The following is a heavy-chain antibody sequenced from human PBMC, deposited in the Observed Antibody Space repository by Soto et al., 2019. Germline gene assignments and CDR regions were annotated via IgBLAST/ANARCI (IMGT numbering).Heavy chain of an antibody. D-gene: IGHD1-7*01. V-gene: IGHV3-23*01. CDR2: ISDGYDGP. CDR1: GFTFSSYA. Sequence: EVQLLESGGGLVQPGGSLRLSCAASGFTFSSYAMTWVRQAPGRGLEWISSISDGYDGPYYADSVKGRFTISRDNSKSTVSMQMNSLRAEETALYYCEKGGIGRAPELDFWGQGTLVTVSS. CDR3: EKGGIGRAPELDF. J-gene: IGHJ4*02.